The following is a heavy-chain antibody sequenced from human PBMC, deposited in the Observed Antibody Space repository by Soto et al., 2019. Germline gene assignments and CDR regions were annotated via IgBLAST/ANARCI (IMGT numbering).Heavy chain of an antibody. D-gene: IGHD1-26*01. J-gene: IGHJ4*02. CDR1: GYTFTGYY. CDR3: AREDRVGAKGGWRY. CDR2: INPNSGGT. Sequence: QVQLVQSGAEVKKPGASVKVSCKASGYTFTGYYMHWVRQAPGQGLEWMGWINPNSGGTNYAQKFQGWVTMTRDTSISAADMELSRLRSDDTAVYYCAREDRVGAKGGWRYWGQGTLVTVSS. V-gene: IGHV1-2*04.